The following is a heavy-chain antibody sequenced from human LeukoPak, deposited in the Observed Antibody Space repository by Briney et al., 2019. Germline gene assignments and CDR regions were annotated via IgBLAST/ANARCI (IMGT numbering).Heavy chain of an antibody. V-gene: IGHV3-33*06. CDR1: GFTFSSYG. CDR2: IWYDGSNK. D-gene: IGHD6-13*01. J-gene: IGHJ4*02. Sequence: PGGSLILSCAASGFTFSSYGMHWVRQAPGKGLEWVAVIWYDGSNKYYADSVKGRFTISRDNSKNTLYLQMNSLRAEDTAVYYCAKAPPGYSSSWYYFDYWGQGTLVTVSS. CDR3: AKAPPGYSSSWYYFDY.